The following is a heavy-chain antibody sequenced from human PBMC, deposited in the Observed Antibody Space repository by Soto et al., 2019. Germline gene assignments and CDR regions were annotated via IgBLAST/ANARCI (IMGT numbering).Heavy chain of an antibody. J-gene: IGHJ6*02. CDR2: IWYDGSNK. D-gene: IGHD3-10*01. CDR3: ARDTARAMVRIYYGMDV. V-gene: IGHV3-33*01. CDR1: GFTFSSYG. Sequence: QVQLVESGGGVVQPGRSLRLSCAASGFTFSSYGMHWVRQAPGKGLEWVAVIWYDGSNKYYADSVKGRFTISRDNSTNTLSLQMNSLRAEATAVYYCARDTARAMVRIYYGMDVWCQGTTVTVSS.